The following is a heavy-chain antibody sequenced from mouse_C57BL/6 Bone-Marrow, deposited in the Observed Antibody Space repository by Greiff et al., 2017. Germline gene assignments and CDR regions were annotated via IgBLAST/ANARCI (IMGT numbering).Heavy chain of an antibody. J-gene: IGHJ4*01. CDR2: FDPSDSYT. CDR3: AVLLQVPMDY. V-gene: IGHV1-69*01. D-gene: IGHD1-1*01. Sequence: VHLQHPFSSLVVSGASVKLSCKASGYTFTSYWMHWVKQRPGQGLEWIGEFDPSDSYTNYNQKFKGKSTLTVDKSSSTAYMQLSSLTSEDSAVYYCAVLLQVPMDYWGQGTSVTVSS. CDR1: GYTFTSYW.